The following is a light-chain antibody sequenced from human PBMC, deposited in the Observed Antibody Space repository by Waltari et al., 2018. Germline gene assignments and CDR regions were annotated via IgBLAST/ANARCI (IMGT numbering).Light chain of an antibody. CDR2: DVS. Sequence: QSALTQPASVFGSPGQSITIPCTGSSSDVGGYNYVSWYQQHPGKVPKLLIFDVSNRPSGVSTRFSGSKSGNTASLTISDLQAEDESDYYCCSFTSRSTWVFGGGTKLTVL. CDR1: SSDVGGYNY. J-gene: IGLJ3*02. CDR3: CSFTSRSTWV. V-gene: IGLV2-14*01.